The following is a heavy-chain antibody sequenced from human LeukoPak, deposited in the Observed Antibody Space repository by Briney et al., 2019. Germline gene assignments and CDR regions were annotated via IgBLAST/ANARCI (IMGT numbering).Heavy chain of an antibody. J-gene: IGHJ6*03. V-gene: IGHV4-59*01. CDR2: IYYSGST. CDR1: GGSISSYY. D-gene: IGHD4-11*01. CDR3: ARCVTTDYYYYMDV. Sequence: PSETLSLTCTVSGGSISSYYWSWIRQPPGKGLEWIGYIYYSGSTNYNPPLKSRVTISVDTSKNQFSLKLSSVTAADTAVYYCARCVTTDYYYYMDVWGKGTTVTVSS.